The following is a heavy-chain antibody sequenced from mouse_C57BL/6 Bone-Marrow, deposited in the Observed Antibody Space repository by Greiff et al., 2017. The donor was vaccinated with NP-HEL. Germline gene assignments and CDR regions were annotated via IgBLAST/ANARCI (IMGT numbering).Heavy chain of an antibody. Sequence: EVQGVESGAELVRPGASVKLSCTASGFNIKDDYMHWVKQRPEQGLEWIGWIDPENGDTEYASKFQGKATITADTSSNTAYLQLSSLTSEDTAVYYCTSRQLRLRGLRGQGTSVTVSS. J-gene: IGHJ4*01. V-gene: IGHV14-4*01. D-gene: IGHD3-2*02. CDR3: TSRQLRLRGL. CDR1: GFNIKDDY. CDR2: IDPENGDT.